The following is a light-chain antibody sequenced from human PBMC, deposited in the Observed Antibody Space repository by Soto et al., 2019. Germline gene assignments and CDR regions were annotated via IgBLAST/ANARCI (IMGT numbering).Light chain of an antibody. CDR1: ISDVGGYDF. CDR2: DVS. J-gene: IGLJ2*01. V-gene: IGLV2-11*01. CDR3: CSYAGDLAI. Sequence: QSALTQPRSVSGSPGQSVTISCTGTISDVGGYDFVSWYQQHPGKAPKLMISDVSKRPSGVPDRFSGSKSGNTASLTISGLQAEDEADYYCCSYAGDLAIFGGGTRSPS.